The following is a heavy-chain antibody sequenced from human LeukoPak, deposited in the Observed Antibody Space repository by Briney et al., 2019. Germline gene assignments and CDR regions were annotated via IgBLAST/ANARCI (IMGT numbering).Heavy chain of an antibody. J-gene: IGHJ5*02. CDR1: GYTFANFG. CDR2: ISAYNGNT. V-gene: IGHV1-18*01. D-gene: IGHD6-13*01. Sequence: TSVKVSCKASGYTFANFGINWVRQAPGQGLEWMGWISAYNGNTNYAQKLQGRVTMTTDTSTSTAYMELRSLRSDDTAVYYCAREGSSSWSVGWFDPWGQGTLVTVSS. CDR3: AREGSSSWSVGWFDP.